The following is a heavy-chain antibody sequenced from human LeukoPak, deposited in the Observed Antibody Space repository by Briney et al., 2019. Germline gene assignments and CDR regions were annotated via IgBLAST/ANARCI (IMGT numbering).Heavy chain of an antibody. V-gene: IGHV1-69*06. D-gene: IGHD2/OR15-2a*01. CDR2: IIPIFGTA. CDR1: GGTFSSYA. Sequence: SVKVSCKASGGTFSSYAISWVRQAPGQGLEWMGGIIPIFGTANYAQKFQGRVTITADKSTSTAYMELSSLRSEDTAVYYCAREATRQYDFYVGAIWGQGTMVTVSS. CDR3: AREATRQYDFYVGAI. J-gene: IGHJ3*02.